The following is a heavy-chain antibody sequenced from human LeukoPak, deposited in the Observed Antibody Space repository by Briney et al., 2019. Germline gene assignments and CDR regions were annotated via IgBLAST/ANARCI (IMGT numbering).Heavy chain of an antibody. CDR3: AKSRRYCGGDCYHHYYFDY. CDR1: GFTFSSYA. V-gene: IGHV3-23*01. CDR2: ISGSGGST. D-gene: IGHD2-21*02. J-gene: IGHJ4*02. Sequence: PGGSLRLSCAASGFTFSSYAMSWVRQAPGKGLEWVSAISGSGGSTYYADSVKGRFTISRDNSKNTLYLQMNSLRAEDTAVYYCAKSRRYCGGDCYHHYYFDYWGQGTLVTVSS.